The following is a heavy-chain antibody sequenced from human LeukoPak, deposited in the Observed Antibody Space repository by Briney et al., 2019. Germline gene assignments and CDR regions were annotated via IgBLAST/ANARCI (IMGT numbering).Heavy chain of an antibody. CDR3: ARGYYDSSGYSDWFDP. V-gene: IGHV1-46*04. Sequence: ASVKVSCXSSGYPFSIYYMHWVRQAPGQGLEWMGIINPSGGSTRYAQKLQGRVTLTRDTSTSTAYMELSSLRSEDTAVYYCARGYYDSSGYSDWFDPWGQGTLVTVSS. CDR1: GYPFSIYY. J-gene: IGHJ5*02. D-gene: IGHD3-22*01. CDR2: INPSGGST.